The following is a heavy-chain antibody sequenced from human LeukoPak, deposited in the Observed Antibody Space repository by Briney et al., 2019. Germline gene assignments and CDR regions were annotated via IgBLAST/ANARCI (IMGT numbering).Heavy chain of an antibody. CDR1: GYTLTELS. D-gene: IGHD3-9*01. CDR3: ATADRSYYDILTGYSSLLYFDY. V-gene: IGHV1-24*01. CDR2: FDPEDGET. J-gene: IGHJ4*02. Sequence: ASVKVSCKVSGYTLTELSMHWVRQAPGKGLEWMGGFDPEDGETIYAQKFQGRVTMTEDTSTDTAYMELSSLRSEDTAVYYCATADRSYYDILTGYSSLLYFDYWGQGTLVTVSS.